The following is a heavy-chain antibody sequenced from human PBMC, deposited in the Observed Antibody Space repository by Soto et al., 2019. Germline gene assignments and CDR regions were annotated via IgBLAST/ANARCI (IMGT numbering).Heavy chain of an antibody. Sequence: QITLKESGPPLVKPTQTLTLTCTFSGFSLSTSGVGVGWIRQPPGKALEWLALIYWDDDKRYSPSLKSGLTITKDTSKNQVVLTMTNMDPVDTATYYCAHTDKWAAARHIFDYWGQGTLVTVSS. V-gene: IGHV2-5*02. CDR1: GFSLSTSGVG. CDR2: IYWDDDK. CDR3: AHTDKWAAARHIFDY. J-gene: IGHJ4*02. D-gene: IGHD2-8*01.